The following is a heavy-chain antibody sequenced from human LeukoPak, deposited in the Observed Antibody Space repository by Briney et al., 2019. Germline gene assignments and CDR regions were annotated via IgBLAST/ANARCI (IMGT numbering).Heavy chain of an antibody. D-gene: IGHD6-13*01. CDR3: ARVSSSSGYYFDY. CDR2: ISSSSSYI. Sequence: GGSLRLSCAASGFTFSSYSMNWVRQAPGKGLGWVSSISSSSSYIYYADSVKGRFTISRDNAKNSLYLQMNSLRAEDTAVYYCARVSSSSGYYFDYWGQGTLVTVSS. CDR1: GFTFSSYS. V-gene: IGHV3-21*01. J-gene: IGHJ4*02.